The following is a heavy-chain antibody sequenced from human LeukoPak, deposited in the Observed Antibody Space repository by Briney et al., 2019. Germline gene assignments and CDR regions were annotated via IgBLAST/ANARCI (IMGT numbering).Heavy chain of an antibody. V-gene: IGHV3-7*01. CDR2: IKQDGSEN. Sequence: GGSLRLSCAASGFTFNYAWMSWVRQAPGKGLEWVANIKQDGSENYFVDAVKGRFTISRDNAWNSLYLQMNSLRVEDTAVYYCARDLRNGMDVWGQGTTVTVSS. CDR1: GFTFNYAW. J-gene: IGHJ6*02. CDR3: ARDLRNGMDV.